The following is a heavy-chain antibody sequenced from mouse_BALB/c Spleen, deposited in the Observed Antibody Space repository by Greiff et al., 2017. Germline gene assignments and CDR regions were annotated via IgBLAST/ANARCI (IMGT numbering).Heavy chain of an antibody. J-gene: IGHJ3*01. V-gene: IGHV10-1*02. CDR2: IRSKSNNYAT. CDR1: GFTFNTYA. Sequence: EEMLVESGGGLVQPKGSLKLSCAASGFTFNTYAMNWVRQAPGKGLEWVARIRSKSNNYATYYADSVKDRFTISRDDSQSMLYLQMNNLKTEDTAMYYCVREDWGRFAYWGQGTLVTVSA. D-gene: IGHD4-1*01. CDR3: VREDWGRFAY.